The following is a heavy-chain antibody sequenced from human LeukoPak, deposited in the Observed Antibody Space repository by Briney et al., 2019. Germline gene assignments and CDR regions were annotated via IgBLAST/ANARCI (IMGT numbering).Heavy chain of an antibody. Sequence: SETLSLTCTVSGGSISSSSYYWGWIRQPPGKGLEWIGSIYYSGSTYYNPSLKSRVTISVDTSKNQFSLKLSSVTAADTAVYYCARESRLVGASVDWGQGTLVTVSS. CDR3: ARESRLVGASVD. V-gene: IGHV4-39*07. CDR1: GGSISSSSYY. D-gene: IGHD1-26*01. J-gene: IGHJ4*02. CDR2: IYYSGST.